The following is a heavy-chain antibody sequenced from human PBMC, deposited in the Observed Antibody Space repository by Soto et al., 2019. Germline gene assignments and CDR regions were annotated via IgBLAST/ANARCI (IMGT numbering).Heavy chain of an antibody. J-gene: IGHJ6*02. V-gene: IGHV3-64D*06. Sequence: RLSCSASGFTLSSYAMHWVRQAPGKGLEYVSAISSNGGSTYYADSVKGRFTISRDNSKNTLYLQMSSLRAEDTAVYYCVKDPDLYYYGSGSYYGGYYGMDVWGQGTTVTVSS. CDR2: ISSNGGST. D-gene: IGHD3-10*01. CDR3: VKDPDLYYYGSGSYYGGYYGMDV. CDR1: GFTLSSYA.